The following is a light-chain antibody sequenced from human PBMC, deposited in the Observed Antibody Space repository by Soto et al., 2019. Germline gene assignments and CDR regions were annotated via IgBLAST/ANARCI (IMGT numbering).Light chain of an antibody. CDR2: AAS. V-gene: IGKV1-8*01. J-gene: IGKJ5*01. Sequence: AIRMTQSPSSFSASTGDRFTITCRASQGISSYLAWYQRKPGKAPKLLIYAASTLQSGVPSRFSGSGSGTDFTLTISCLQSEDFATYYCQQYYSYPSITFGQGTRLEIK. CDR3: QQYYSYPSIT. CDR1: QGISSY.